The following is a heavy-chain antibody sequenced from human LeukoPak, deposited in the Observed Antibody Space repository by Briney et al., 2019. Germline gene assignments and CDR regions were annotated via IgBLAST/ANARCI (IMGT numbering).Heavy chain of an antibody. CDR1: GDSISRPGYS. Sequence: SETLSLTCAVSGDSISRPGYSWNWIRQPPGRGLEWIGFTYPGGSTRYNPSLQSRVTISVDRSKNQVSLKLNSVTAADTAVYYCVRAGDLIIVSLGAFDVWGQGTMVTVSS. CDR3: VRAGDLIIVSLGAFDV. CDR2: TYPGGST. D-gene: IGHD5/OR15-5a*01. V-gene: IGHV4-30-2*01. J-gene: IGHJ3*01.